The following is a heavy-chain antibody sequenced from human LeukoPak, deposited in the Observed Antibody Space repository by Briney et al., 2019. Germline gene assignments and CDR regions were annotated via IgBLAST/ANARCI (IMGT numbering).Heavy chain of an antibody. CDR3: ARDFDGCSGGSCKGD. J-gene: IGHJ4*02. CDR2: INPNSGGT. Sequence: ASVKVSCKASGYTFTGYYMHWVRQAPGQGLEWMGWINPNSGGTNYAQTFQGRVTMTRDTSISTAYMQLSRLRSDDTAVYYCARDFDGCSGGSCKGDWGQGTLVTVSS. CDR1: GYTFTGYY. V-gene: IGHV1-2*02. D-gene: IGHD2-15*01.